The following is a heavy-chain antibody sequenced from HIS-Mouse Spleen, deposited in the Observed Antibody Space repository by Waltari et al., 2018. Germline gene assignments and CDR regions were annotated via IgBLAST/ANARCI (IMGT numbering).Heavy chain of an antibody. D-gene: IGHD6-19*01. CDR3: ARAGDSSGWRDFDY. V-gene: IGHV3-30*04. Sequence: QVQLVESGGGVVQPGRSLRLSCEASGFTFSSYARHWVRQAPGKGLEWVAVISYDGSKKYYADSVKGRFTISRDNSKNTLYLQMNSLRAEDTAVYYCARAGDSSGWRDFDYWGQGTLVTVSS. CDR2: ISYDGSKK. CDR1: GFTFSSYA. J-gene: IGHJ4*02.